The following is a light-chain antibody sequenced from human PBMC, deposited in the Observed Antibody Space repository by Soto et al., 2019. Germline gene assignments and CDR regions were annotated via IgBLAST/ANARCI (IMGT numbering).Light chain of an antibody. CDR3: RSYTTGTTLGV. CDR2: EVT. V-gene: IGLV2-14*01. Sequence: QSVLTQPASVSGSPGQSITISCTGTISDVGGYNYVSWYQQHPGEAPKLVIYEVTNRPSGVSNRFSGSKSGNTASLTISGLQAGDEANYYCRSYTTGTTLGVFGSGTKVTVL. CDR1: ISDVGGYNY. J-gene: IGLJ1*01.